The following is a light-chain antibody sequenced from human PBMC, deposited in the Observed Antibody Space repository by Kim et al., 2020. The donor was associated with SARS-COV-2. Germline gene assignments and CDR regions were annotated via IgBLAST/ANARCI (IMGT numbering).Light chain of an antibody. Sequence: SPGERATLSCRSSQSVSSYLACYQQHPGQAPRLLIYDASNRATGIPARFSGSGSGTDFTLTISSLEPEDFAVYYCQQRSNWPPWTFGQGTKVDIK. V-gene: IGKV3-11*01. CDR2: DAS. J-gene: IGKJ1*01. CDR1: QSVSSY. CDR3: QQRSNWPPWT.